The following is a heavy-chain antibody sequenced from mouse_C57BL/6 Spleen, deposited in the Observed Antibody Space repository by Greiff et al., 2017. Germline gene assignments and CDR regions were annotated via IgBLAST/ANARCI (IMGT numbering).Heavy chain of an antibody. CDR3: ARGGVITPVVATVGDY. CDR2: IYPGDGDT. V-gene: IGHV1-82*01. J-gene: IGHJ2*01. D-gene: IGHD1-1*01. CDR1: GYAFTSSW. Sequence: VQLQQSGPELVKPGASVKISCKASGYAFTSSWMNWVKQRPGKGLEWIGRIYPGDGDTNYNGKFKGKATLTADKSSRTAYMQLSSLTSEDSAVYFCARGGVITPVVATVGDYWGQGTTLTVSS.